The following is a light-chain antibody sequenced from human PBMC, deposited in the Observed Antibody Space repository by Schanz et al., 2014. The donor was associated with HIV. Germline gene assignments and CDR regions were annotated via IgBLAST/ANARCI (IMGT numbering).Light chain of an antibody. Sequence: QFALTQPPSASGSPGQSVTISCTGTSSDVGGHDRVSWYQQYPGKAPKLLIYEVTKRPSGVPARFSGSKSGNTASLTVSGLESDDEAEYYSSSYGGGDTVVFGGGTKLTVL. CDR3: SSYGGGDTVV. V-gene: IGLV2-8*01. J-gene: IGLJ2*01. CDR1: SSDVGGHDR. CDR2: EVT.